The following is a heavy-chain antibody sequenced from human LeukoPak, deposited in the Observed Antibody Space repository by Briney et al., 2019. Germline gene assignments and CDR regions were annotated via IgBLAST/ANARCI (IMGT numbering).Heavy chain of an antibody. CDR1: GGSISSSNW. Sequence: SGTLSLTCAVSGGSISSSNWWSWARQPPGKGLEWIGEIYHSGSTNYNPSLKSRVTISVDKSKNQFSLKLSSVTAADTAVYYCARGRITFGGVIVLDYWGQGTLVTVSS. D-gene: IGHD3-16*02. J-gene: IGHJ4*02. V-gene: IGHV4-4*02. CDR3: ARGRITFGGVIVLDY. CDR2: IYHSGST.